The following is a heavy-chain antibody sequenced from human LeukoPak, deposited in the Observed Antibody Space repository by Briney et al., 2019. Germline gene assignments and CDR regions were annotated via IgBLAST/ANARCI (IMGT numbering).Heavy chain of an antibody. CDR2: IYPGDSDT. D-gene: IGHD3-3*01. CDR3: ARTNAGPLESDF. CDR1: GFSFTNSW. Sequence: GESLKIFCKSSGFSFTNSWIGWVRPMPGKDLEWMGIIYPGDSDTRYSPSFQGQVTISADKSNSTAYLQWSSLKASDTAMYYCARTNAGPLESDFWGQGTLVTVSS. V-gene: IGHV5-51*01. J-gene: IGHJ4*02.